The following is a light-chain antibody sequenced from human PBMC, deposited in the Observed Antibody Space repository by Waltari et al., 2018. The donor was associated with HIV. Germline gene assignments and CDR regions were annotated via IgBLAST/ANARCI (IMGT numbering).Light chain of an antibody. Sequence: DIAMTQSPDTLTVSLGERATINCRSSQKILYSANNKNYLAWYQQKSGHPPKVLFYWASTRESGVPNRFSGNGSGTDFTLSISSVQAEDVAVYYCQQYYSLPWTFGQGTKVEI. J-gene: IGKJ1*01. CDR2: WAS. V-gene: IGKV4-1*01. CDR1: QKILYSANNKNY. CDR3: QQYYSLPWT.